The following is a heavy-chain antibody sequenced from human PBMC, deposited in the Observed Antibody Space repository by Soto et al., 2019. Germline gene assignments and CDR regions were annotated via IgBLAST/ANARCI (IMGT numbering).Heavy chain of an antibody. V-gene: IGHV4-30-4*01. CDR1: GASIYNGCYF. Sequence: SETLSLTWSVSGASIYNGCYFWSWIRQSPGKGLERIGHILNTGSPYSNPSLKSRVTISADTSMNQFSLALTSVTAADTAMYYCARGSTTKKVDSWGQGILVTVSS. CDR3: ARGSTTKKVDS. J-gene: IGHJ4*02. CDR2: ILNTGSP.